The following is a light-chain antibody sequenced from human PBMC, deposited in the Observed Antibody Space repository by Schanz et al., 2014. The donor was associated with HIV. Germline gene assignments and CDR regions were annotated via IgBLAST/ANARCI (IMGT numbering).Light chain of an antibody. CDR2: NTY. CDR3: AAWDDSLNGVV. V-gene: IGLV1-44*01. Sequence: QSVLTQPPSASGTPGQRVTISCSGSSSNFRSNAVNWYQQLPGTAPKLVIYNTYHRPSGVPDRFSGSESGSTASLAISGLQSEDEADYYCAAWDDSLNGVVFGGGTKVTVL. CDR1: SSNFRSNA. J-gene: IGLJ2*01.